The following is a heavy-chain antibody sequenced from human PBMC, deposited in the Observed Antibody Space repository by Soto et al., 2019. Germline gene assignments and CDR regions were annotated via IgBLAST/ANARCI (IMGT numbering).Heavy chain of an antibody. CDR3: VKDCGYSYGGDY. V-gene: IGHV3-30*18. CDR1: GFTFSSYG. J-gene: IGHJ4*02. Sequence: QVQLVESGGGVVQPGRSKRLSCAASGFTFSSYGMHWVRQAPGKGLEWVAVISYDGSNKYYADSVKGRFTISRDNSKNTLYLQMNSLRAEDTAVYYCVKDCGYSYGGDYWGQGTLVTVSS. CDR2: ISYDGSNK. D-gene: IGHD5-18*01.